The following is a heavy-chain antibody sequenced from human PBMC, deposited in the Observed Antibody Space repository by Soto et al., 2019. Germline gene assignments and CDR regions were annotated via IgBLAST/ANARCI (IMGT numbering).Heavy chain of an antibody. CDR3: ARDANGDGMDV. J-gene: IGHJ6*02. Sequence: QMKLVQSGAEVKEPGASVRISCKASGYIFTRYYMYWVRQAPGQGLEWMGIINPAGGAANYAQKLQGRVTMTGDTSTSTVYMEWRSLRSDDTATYYCARDANGDGMDVWGQGTTVTVSS. V-gene: IGHV1-46*04. CDR1: GYIFTRYY. CDR2: INPAGGAA.